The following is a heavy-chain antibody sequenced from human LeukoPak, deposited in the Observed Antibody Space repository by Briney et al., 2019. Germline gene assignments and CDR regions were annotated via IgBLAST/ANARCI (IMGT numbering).Heavy chain of an antibody. Sequence: ASVKVSCKASGYTFTDYYMHWVRQAPGQGLEWVGWITPNSGDTNYAQKFQGRVTMTRDTSISTAYMELSRLRSDDTAVYYCAPTQAYSTHGFAFWGQGTLVTVSS. V-gene: IGHV1-2*02. CDR1: GYTFTDYY. CDR2: ITPNSGDT. CDR3: APTQAYSTHGFAF. D-gene: IGHD6-13*01. J-gene: IGHJ4*02.